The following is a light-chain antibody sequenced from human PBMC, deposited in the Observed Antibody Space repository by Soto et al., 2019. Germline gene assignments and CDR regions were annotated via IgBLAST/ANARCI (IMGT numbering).Light chain of an antibody. J-gene: IGKJ1*01. CDR3: MQPLQSWT. CDR2: LGS. CDR1: QSLLHSNGYNY. V-gene: IGKV2-28*01. Sequence: DVVMTQTPLSLSVTPGQPASISCRSSQSLLHSNGYNYLDWYLQKPGQSPQLLIYLGSNRASGVPDRFSGSGSGTDFTLKISRVEAEDVGVYYCMQPLQSWTFGQGTKV.